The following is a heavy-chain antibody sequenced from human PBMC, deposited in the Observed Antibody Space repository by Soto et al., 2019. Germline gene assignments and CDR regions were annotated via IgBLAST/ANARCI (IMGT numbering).Heavy chain of an antibody. D-gene: IGHD3-3*01. J-gene: IGHJ6*02. CDR3: ATLPIFGVCKDV. V-gene: IGHV3-11*01. CDR1: GFTFSDYY. Sequence: LGGSLTLSCAGSGFTFSDYYINWIRQPPGKGLEWISYIDSSGTIRYYADSVRGRFTISRDNARNSVYLQMSSLRAEDTAVYYCATLPIFGVCKDVWGQGTTLTVSS. CDR2: IDSSGTIR.